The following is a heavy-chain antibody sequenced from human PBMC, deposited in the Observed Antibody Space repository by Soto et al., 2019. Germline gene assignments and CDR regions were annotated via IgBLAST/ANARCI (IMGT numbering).Heavy chain of an antibody. Sequence: ASVKVSCKASGYTFSNYYMHWVRQAPGQGLEWMGIINPSGGSTSYAQKFQGRVTMTRDTSTSTVYMELSSLRLEDTAVYYCAREWPVTSDYWGQGTLVTVSS. CDR3: AREWPVTSDY. CDR2: INPSGGST. CDR1: GYTFSNYY. V-gene: IGHV1-46*01. D-gene: IGHD4-17*01. J-gene: IGHJ4*02.